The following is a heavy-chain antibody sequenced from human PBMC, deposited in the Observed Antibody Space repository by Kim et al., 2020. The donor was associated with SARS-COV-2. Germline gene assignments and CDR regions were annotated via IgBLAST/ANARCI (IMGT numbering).Heavy chain of an antibody. D-gene: IGHD6-6*01. Sequence: GGSLRLSCAASGFTFSSYSMNWVRQAPGKGLEWVSSISSSSSYIYYADSVKGRFTISRDNAKNSLYLQMNSLRAEDTAVYYCARGGTAARPTNPDFDYWGQGTLVTVSS. J-gene: IGHJ4*02. CDR1: GFTFSSYS. CDR3: ARGGTAARPTNPDFDY. V-gene: IGHV3-21*01. CDR2: ISSSSSYI.